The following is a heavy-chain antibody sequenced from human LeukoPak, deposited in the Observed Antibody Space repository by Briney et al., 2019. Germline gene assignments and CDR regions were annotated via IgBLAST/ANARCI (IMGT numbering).Heavy chain of an antibody. D-gene: IGHD5-24*01. J-gene: IGHJ4*02. CDR2: INPNSGGT. Sequence: GASVNVSCKASGYTFTVYYMHWVRQALGQGLEWMGWINPNSGGTNYAQKFQGWVTMTRDTSISTAYMELSRLRSDDTAVYYCARGPARWLQSTYYFDYWGQGTLVTVSS. CDR3: ARGPARWLQSTYYFDY. CDR1: GYTFTVYY. V-gene: IGHV1-2*04.